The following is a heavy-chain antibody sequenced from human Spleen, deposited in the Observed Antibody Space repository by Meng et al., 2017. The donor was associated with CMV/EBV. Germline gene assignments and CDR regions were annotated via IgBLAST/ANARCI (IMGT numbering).Heavy chain of an antibody. J-gene: IGHJ4*02. CDR1: TTGGG. V-gene: IGHV2-5*01. D-gene: IGHD3-10*01. CDR2: SYWNHDK. CDR3: AHRRYYGSGNYFNHGEFDY. Sequence: TTGGGVGWFRQPPGKALEWLELSYWNHDKRYSPSLKSRLTITKDTSRSQVVLTMTNMDPVDTAIYFCAHRRYYGSGNYFNHGEFDYWGQGTLVTVSS.